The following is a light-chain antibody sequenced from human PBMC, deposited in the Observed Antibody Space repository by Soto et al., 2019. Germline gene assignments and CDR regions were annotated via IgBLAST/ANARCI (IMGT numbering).Light chain of an antibody. CDR1: SSDVGGCKF. J-gene: IGLJ1*01. V-gene: IGLV2-8*01. CDR2: EVS. Sequence: QSALTQPPSASGSPGQSVTISCTGTSSDVGGCKFVSWYQQYPGKAPKLIIYEVSKRPSGVPDRFSGSKSGNTASLTVSGLQAEDEADYYCSPCACSNNPYVFGTGTK. CDR3: SPCACSNNPYV.